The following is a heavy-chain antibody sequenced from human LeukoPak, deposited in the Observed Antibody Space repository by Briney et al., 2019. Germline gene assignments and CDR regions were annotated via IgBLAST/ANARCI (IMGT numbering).Heavy chain of an antibody. D-gene: IGHD6-13*01. CDR3: ARTSAAAGTYDY. Sequence: PGGSLRLSCAASGFTFSSYWMNWVRQAPGKGLEWVSYISSSGSTIYYADSVKGRFTISRDNAKNSLYLQMNSLRAEDTAVYYCARTSAAAGTYDYWGQGTLVTVSS. V-gene: IGHV3-48*04. CDR2: ISSSGSTI. J-gene: IGHJ4*02. CDR1: GFTFSSYW.